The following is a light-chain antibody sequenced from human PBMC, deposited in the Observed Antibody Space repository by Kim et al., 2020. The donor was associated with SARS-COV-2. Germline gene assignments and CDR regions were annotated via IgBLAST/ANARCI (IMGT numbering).Light chain of an antibody. CDR3: QQYDTYPWT. Sequence: ASVGDRVTITCRASQYIARRLTWYQQKPGKAPKGLISHASTLKSGVPSTFSGSGSGTDFTLTIRSLQPDDFATYHCQQYDTYPWTFGQWTKVDIK. V-gene: IGKV1-5*03. J-gene: IGKJ1*01. CDR2: HAS. CDR1: QYIARR.